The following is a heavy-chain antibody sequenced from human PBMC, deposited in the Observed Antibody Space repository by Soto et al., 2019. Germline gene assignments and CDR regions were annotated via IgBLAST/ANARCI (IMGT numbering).Heavy chain of an antibody. V-gene: IGHV1-8*01. CDR2: MNPNSGNT. CDR1: GYTFTSYD. CDR3: ASYYDFWSAPYYGMDV. D-gene: IGHD3-3*01. Sequence: GASVKVSCKASGYTFTSYDINWVRQATGQGLEWMGWMNPNSGNTGYAQKFQGRVTMTRNTSISTAYMELSSLRSEDTAVYYCASYYDFWSAPYYGMDVWGQGTTVTVSS. J-gene: IGHJ6*02.